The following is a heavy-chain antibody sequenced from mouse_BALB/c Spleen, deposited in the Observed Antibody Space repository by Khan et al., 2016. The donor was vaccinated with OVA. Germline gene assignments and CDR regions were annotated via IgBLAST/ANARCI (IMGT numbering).Heavy chain of an antibody. CDR1: GFTFSTYG. J-gene: IGHJ3*01. D-gene: IGHD1-1*01. CDR2: VSTGGSYT. V-gene: IGHV5-6*01. CDR3: TRLAYYYDSEGFAY. Sequence: EVKLMESGGDLVKPGGSLKLSCAASGFTFSTYGMSWVRQTPDKRLEWVATVSTGGSYTYYPDSVKGRFTISRENAKNTLYLQMSGLKSEDTAMFYCTRLAYYYDSEGFAYWGQGTLVTVSA.